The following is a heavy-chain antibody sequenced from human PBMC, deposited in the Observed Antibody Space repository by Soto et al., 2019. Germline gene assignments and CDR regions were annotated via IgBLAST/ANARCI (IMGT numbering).Heavy chain of an antibody. CDR1: GFTFSSYG. CDR2: ISYDGSNK. Sequence: QVQLVESGGGVVQPGRSLRLSCAASGFTFSSYGMHWVRQAPGKGLEWVAVISYDGSNKYYADSVKGRFTISRDNSKNTLYLQMNSLRAEDTAVYYCVFVVVEAAKNDAFDIWGQGTMVTVSS. J-gene: IGHJ3*02. D-gene: IGHD2-15*01. V-gene: IGHV3-30*03. CDR3: VFVVVEAAKNDAFDI.